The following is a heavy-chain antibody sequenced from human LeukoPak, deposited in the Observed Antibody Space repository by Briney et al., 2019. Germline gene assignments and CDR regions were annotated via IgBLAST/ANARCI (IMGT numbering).Heavy chain of an antibody. V-gene: IGHV3-23*01. Sequence: GGSLRLSCAASGFTFSSYAMSWIRQAPGKGLEWVSAISGSGGSTYYAGSVKGRFTISRDNSKNTLYLQMNSLRVEDTAVYYCARDIVATIQPIWGQGTLVTVSS. D-gene: IGHD5-12*01. CDR1: GFTFSSYA. CDR3: ARDIVATIQPI. J-gene: IGHJ4*02. CDR2: ISGSGGST.